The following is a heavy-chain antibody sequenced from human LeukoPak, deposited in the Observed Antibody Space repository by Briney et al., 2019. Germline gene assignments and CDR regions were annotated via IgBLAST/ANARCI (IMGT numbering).Heavy chain of an antibody. Sequence: GASVRVSYKVSGYTLTELSIHWGRQAPGNGVVGRGGFDPEDGETIYPQKFQGRVTITEDTSTDTAYMELSSLRSEDTAVYYCATPIAAAGNWFDPWGQGTLVTVSS. V-gene: IGHV1-24*01. D-gene: IGHD6-13*01. J-gene: IGHJ5*02. CDR3: ATPIAAAGNWFDP. CDR1: GYTLTELS. CDR2: FDPEDGET.